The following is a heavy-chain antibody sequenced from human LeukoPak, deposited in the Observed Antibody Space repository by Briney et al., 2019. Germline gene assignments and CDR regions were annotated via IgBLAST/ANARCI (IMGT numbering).Heavy chain of an antibody. CDR1: GFTFSSYA. V-gene: IGHV3-23*01. Sequence: GSLRLSCAASGFTFSSYAMSWVRQAPGKGLEWVSGISGSGGSTYYADSMEGRFTISRDNSKNTLYLQMNSLTAEDTALYYCAKVPRHTSYCSSTSCLDAFDIWGQGTMVTVSS. D-gene: IGHD2-2*01. CDR3: AKVPRHTSYCSSTSCLDAFDI. CDR2: ISGSGGST. J-gene: IGHJ3*02.